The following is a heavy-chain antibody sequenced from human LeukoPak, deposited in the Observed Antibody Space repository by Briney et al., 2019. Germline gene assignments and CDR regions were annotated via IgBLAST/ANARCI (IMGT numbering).Heavy chain of an antibody. J-gene: IGHJ4*02. CDR2: INHSGST. CDR3: ARGGIRGNSSSWYGDY. Sequence: SETLSLTCAVYGGSFSGYYWSWIRQPPGKGLEWIGEINHSGSTNYNPSLKSRVTISVDTSKNQFSLKLSSVTAADTAVYYCARGGIRGNSSSWYGDYWGQGTLVTVSS. CDR1: GGSFSGYY. V-gene: IGHV4-34*01. D-gene: IGHD6-13*01.